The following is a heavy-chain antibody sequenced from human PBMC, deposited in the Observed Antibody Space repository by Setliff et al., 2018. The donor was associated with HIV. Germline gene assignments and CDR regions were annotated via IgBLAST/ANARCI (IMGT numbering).Heavy chain of an antibody. Sequence: SETLSLTCTVSGGSISSGGYYWNWVRQLPTRGLEWIASIYHNGNTYYNPSLKSRVTMSVDTSKNQFSLKLSSVTAAGTAVYYCATSLITVPPDAFDIWGQGTMVTGS. CDR3: ATSLITVPPDAFDI. J-gene: IGHJ3*02. CDR1: GGSISSGGYY. D-gene: IGHD4-4*01. V-gene: IGHV4-39*07. CDR2: IYHNGNT.